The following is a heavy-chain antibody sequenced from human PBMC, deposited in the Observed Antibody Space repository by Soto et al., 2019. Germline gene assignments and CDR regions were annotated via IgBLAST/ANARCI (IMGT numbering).Heavy chain of an antibody. CDR3: AREQLPVRSC. CDR1: EGSSSSGGYS. J-gene: IGHJ6*04. D-gene: IGHD2-2*01. V-gene: IGHV4-30-2*01. CDR2: IYHSGST. Sequence: TSGVAEGSSSSGGYSRSFIRQPPGKGLEWIGYIYHSGSTYYNPSLKSRVTISVDRSENQFSLKLSSVTAADTAVYYGAREQLPVRSCWCNGTAVPVSS.